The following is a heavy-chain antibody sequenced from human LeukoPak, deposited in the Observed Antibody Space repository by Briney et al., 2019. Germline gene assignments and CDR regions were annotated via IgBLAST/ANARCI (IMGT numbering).Heavy chain of an antibody. V-gene: IGHV3-30*03. D-gene: IGHD3-10*01. CDR2: ISSDGSHK. CDR1: GFTFSSYG. Sequence: GGSLRLSCAASGFTFSSYGMHWVRQAPGKGLEWVALISSDGSHKYYADSVKGRFTISRDNSKNTLYLQMNSLRAEDTAVYYCAGNYGPYYFDYWGQGTLVTVSS. J-gene: IGHJ4*02. CDR3: AGNYGPYYFDY.